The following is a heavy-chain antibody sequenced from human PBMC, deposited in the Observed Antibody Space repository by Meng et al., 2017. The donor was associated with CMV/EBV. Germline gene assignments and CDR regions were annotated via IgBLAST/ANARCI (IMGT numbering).Heavy chain of an antibody. Sequence: HVQLGESGAWGKKPGCSVKVSCKGSGGTFSSYAISWVRQAPGQGLEWMGGIIPIFGTANYAQKFQGRVTITADESTSTAYMELSSLRSEDTAVYYCARMPRDGYNYIDYWGQGTLVTVSS. CDR2: IIPIFGTA. V-gene: IGHV1-69*12. D-gene: IGHD5-24*01. CDR3: ARMPRDGYNYIDY. CDR1: GGTFSSYA. J-gene: IGHJ4*02.